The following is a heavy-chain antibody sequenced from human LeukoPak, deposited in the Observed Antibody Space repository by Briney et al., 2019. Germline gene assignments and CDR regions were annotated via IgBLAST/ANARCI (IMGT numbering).Heavy chain of an antibody. D-gene: IGHD1-14*01. J-gene: IGHJ5*02. V-gene: IGHV3-23*01. CDR1: GFTFSSYA. CDR2: ISGSGGST. CDR3: AKDYLPEPNWFDP. Sequence: GGSLGLSCAASGFTFSSYAMSWVRQAPGKGLEWVSAISGSGGSTYYADSVKGRFTISRDNSKNTLYLQMNSLRAEDTAAYYCAKDYLPEPNWFDPWGQGTLVTVSS.